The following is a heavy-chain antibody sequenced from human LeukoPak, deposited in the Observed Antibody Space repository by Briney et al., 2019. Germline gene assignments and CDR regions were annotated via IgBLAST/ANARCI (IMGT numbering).Heavy chain of an antibody. V-gene: IGHV3-30*04. D-gene: IGHD5-12*01. CDR1: GFTFSSYA. J-gene: IGHJ4*02. Sequence: GGSLRLSCAASGFTFSSYAMHWVRQAPGKGLEWVAVIPYDGSNKYYADSVKGRFTISRDSSKNTLYLQMNSLRAEDTAVYYCASDSGYDFRSPGDYWGQGTLVTVSS. CDR3: ASDSGYDFRSPGDY. CDR2: IPYDGSNK.